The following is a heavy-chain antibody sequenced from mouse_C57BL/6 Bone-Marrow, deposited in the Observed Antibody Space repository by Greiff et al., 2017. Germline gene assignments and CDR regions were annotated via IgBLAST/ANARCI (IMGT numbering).Heavy chain of an antibody. J-gene: IGHJ2*01. V-gene: IGHV1-80*01. CDR3: ARVELLRGFDY. CDR1: GYAFSSYW. Sequence: QVQLKESGAELVKPGASVKISCKASGYAFSSYWMNWVKQRPGKGLEWIGQIYPGDGDTNYNGKFKGKATLTADKSSSTAYMQLSSLTSEDSAVYFCARVELLRGFDYWGQGTTLTVSS. CDR2: IYPGDGDT. D-gene: IGHD1-1*01.